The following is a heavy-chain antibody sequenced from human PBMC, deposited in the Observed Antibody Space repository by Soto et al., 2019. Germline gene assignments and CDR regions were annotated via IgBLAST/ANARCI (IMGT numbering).Heavy chain of an antibody. CDR3: ARVREVATVFNX. CDR2: INPSGGST. D-gene: IGHD1-26*01. CDR1: GYTFISYH. J-gene: IGHJ4*02. Sequence: VSLKVCCKASGYTFISYHMHWVRQAPGQGLEWMGIINPSGGSTNYAKKLQGRVNMTRDTSTSTVYMELSSLRSEDTAVYYCARVREVATVFNXWGQVTLFTVSX. V-gene: IGHV1-46*01.